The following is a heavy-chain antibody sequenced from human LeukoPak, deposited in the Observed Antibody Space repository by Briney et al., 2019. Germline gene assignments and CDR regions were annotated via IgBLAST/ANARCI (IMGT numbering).Heavy chain of an antibody. Sequence: GGSLRLSCAASGFTFSIYSMNWVRQAPGEGLEWLSYISADSNTIYYADSVKGRFTISRDNAKTSLYLQMNALRDEDTAVYYCARDRAAPTWFFDLWGRGTLVLVSS. CDR1: GFTFSIYS. D-gene: IGHD2-15*01. CDR2: ISADSNTI. CDR3: ARDRAAPTWFFDL. J-gene: IGHJ2*01. V-gene: IGHV3-48*02.